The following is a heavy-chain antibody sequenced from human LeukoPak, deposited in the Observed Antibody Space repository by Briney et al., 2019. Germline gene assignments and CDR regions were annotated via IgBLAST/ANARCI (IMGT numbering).Heavy chain of an antibody. CDR3: ASGDGHGFDI. Sequence: GGSLRLSCAASGFTFTSYWMHWVRQVPGKGLVWVSRITSDGSSTSYAGSVKGRFTISGDNAKNTLYLQMNSLRPEDTAVYYCASGDGHGFDIWGQRTMVTVSS. D-gene: IGHD5-24*01. V-gene: IGHV3-74*01. J-gene: IGHJ3*02. CDR1: GFTFTSYW. CDR2: ITSDGSST.